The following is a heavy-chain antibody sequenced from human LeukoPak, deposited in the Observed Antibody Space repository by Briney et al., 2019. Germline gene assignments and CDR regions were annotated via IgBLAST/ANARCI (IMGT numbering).Heavy chain of an antibody. Sequence: SETLSLTCTVSGGSISSYYWSWFRQPAGKGLEWIGRIYTSGSTNYNPSLKSRVTMSVDTSKNQFSLKLSSVTAAGTAVYYCARSPDQYCSGGSCYYYYYMDVWGKGTTVTISS. J-gene: IGHJ6*03. CDR3: ARSPDQYCSGGSCYYYYYMDV. V-gene: IGHV4-4*07. CDR1: GGSISSYY. D-gene: IGHD2-15*01. CDR2: IYTSGST.